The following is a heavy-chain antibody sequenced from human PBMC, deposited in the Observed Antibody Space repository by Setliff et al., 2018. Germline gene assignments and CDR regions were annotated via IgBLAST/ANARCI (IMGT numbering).Heavy chain of an antibody. Sequence: GESLKISCVASGFTFSNYEMNWVRQAPGKGLEWVSGIRSNGGATYYAQSVKGRFTISRDNSKSTLYLELDSLRAEDTAIYYCAKDSTGRDAFDIWGHGTMVTVSS. V-gene: IGHV3-23*01. CDR3: AKDSTGRDAFDI. CDR2: IRSNGGAT. CDR1: GFTFSNYE. J-gene: IGHJ3*02.